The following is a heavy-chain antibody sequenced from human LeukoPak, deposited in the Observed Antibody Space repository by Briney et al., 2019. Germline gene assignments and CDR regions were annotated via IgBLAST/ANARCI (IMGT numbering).Heavy chain of an antibody. D-gene: IGHD5-18*01. CDR3: ARGDTYYYYMDV. CDR1: GFTFSSYS. V-gene: IGHV3-21*01. J-gene: IGHJ6*03. CDR2: ISSSSSYI. Sequence: GGSLRLSCAASGFTFSSYSMNWVRQAPGKGLEWVSSISSSSSYIYYADSVKGRFTISRDNAKNSLYLQMNSLRAEDTAVYYCARGDTYYYYMDVWGKGTTVTVSS.